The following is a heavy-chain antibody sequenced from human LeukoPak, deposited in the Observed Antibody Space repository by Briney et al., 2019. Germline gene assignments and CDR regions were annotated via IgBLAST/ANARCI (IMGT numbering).Heavy chain of an antibody. CDR3: ATIKRGSIFGYFDF. CDR2: LFDSVNT. J-gene: IGHJ4*02. D-gene: IGHD5-18*01. V-gene: IGHV4-59*01. Sequence: PGGSLRLSCAASGFTFSSYAMSWVRQAPGKGLEWIAYLFDSVNTKDNPSLQSRLTLSADTSKNQFSLRLSSVTAADTAVYYCATIKRGSIFGYFDFWGQGIKVTVSS. CDR1: GFTFSSYA.